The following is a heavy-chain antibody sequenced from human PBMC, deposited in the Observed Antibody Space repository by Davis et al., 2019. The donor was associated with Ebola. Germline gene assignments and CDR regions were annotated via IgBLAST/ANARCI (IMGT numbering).Heavy chain of an antibody. V-gene: IGHV1-18*01. D-gene: IGHD2-2*01. Sequence: ASVKVSCKASGYTFTNYGISWVRQAPGQGLEWMGWISAYNGNTNYAQKLQGRVTMTTDTSTSTAYMELRSLRSDATAVYYCARECSSIGTVWFDPWGQGTLVTVSS. CDR3: ARECSSIGTVWFDP. J-gene: IGHJ5*01. CDR2: ISAYNGNT. CDR1: GYTFTNYG.